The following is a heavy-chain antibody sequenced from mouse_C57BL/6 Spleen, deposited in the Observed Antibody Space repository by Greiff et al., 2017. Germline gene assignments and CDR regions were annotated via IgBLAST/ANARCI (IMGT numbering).Heavy chain of an antibody. D-gene: IGHD1-1*01. CDR3: ARAYYCSSYYFDY. Sequence: QVQLQQPGAELVKPGASVKLSCKASGYTFTSYWMQWVKQRPGQGLEWIGEIDPSDSYTNYNQKFKGKATLTVDTSSSTAYMQLSSLTSEESAVYYCARAYYCSSYYFDYWGQGTTLTVSS. CDR1: GYTFTSYW. V-gene: IGHV1-50*01. J-gene: IGHJ2*01. CDR2: IDPSDSYT.